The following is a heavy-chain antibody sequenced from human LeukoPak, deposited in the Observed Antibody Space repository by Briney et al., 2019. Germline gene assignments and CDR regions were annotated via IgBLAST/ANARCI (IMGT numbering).Heavy chain of an antibody. J-gene: IGHJ4*02. D-gene: IGHD3-22*01. CDR1: GFTFDDYA. CDR2: ISWNSGSI. V-gene: IGHV3-9*01. CDR3: AKDMGPIVGSTRFDY. Sequence: GGSLRLSCAASGFTFDDYAMHWVRHAPGKGLEWVSGISWNSGSIGYADSVKGRFTISRDNAKNSLYLQMNSLRAEDTALYYCAKDMGPIVGSTRFDYWGQGTLVTVSS.